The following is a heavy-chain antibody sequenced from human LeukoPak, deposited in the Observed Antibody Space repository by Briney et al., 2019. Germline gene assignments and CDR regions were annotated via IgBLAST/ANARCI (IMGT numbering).Heavy chain of an antibody. Sequence: GGSLRLSCAASGFTFSSYAMSWVRQAPGKGLEWVSAISGSGGSTYYADSVKGRSTISRDNSKNTLYLQMNSLRAEDTAVYYCAKDIVVVPAAAPDAFDIWGQGTMVTVSS. CDR2: ISGSGGST. D-gene: IGHD2-2*01. CDR1: GFTFSSYA. J-gene: IGHJ3*02. CDR3: AKDIVVVPAAAPDAFDI. V-gene: IGHV3-23*01.